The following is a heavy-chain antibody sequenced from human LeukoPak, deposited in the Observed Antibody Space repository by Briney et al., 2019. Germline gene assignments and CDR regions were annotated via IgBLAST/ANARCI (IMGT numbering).Heavy chain of an antibody. CDR3: ARDLQVASCGDDCYPHWYFDL. J-gene: IGHJ2*01. CDR1: GFTFSSYA. CDR2: ITSGGSNI. V-gene: IGHV3-11*01. Sequence: KAGGSLRLSCAASGFTFSSYAMSWIRQAPGEGLEWVSYITSGGSNIYYADSVKGRFTISRDNTKNSLYLQMSSLRAEDTAVYYCARDLQVASCGDDCYPHWYFDLWGRGTLVTVSS. D-gene: IGHD2-21*02.